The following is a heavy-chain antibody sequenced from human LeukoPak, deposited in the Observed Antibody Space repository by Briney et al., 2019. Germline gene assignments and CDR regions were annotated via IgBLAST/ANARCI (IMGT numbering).Heavy chain of an antibody. CDR3: ATAPRDNGRNPDDFDY. CDR2: ISSGGSTI. CDR1: GFSFSSYS. J-gene: IGHJ4*02. D-gene: IGHD4-23*01. Sequence: GGSLRLSCAASGFSFSSYSMNCVRQAPGKGLEWVSYISSGGSTIYYADSVTGRFTISRDNAKNSLFLQMNSLRAEDTAVYYCATAPRDNGRNPDDFDYWGQGTLVTVSS. V-gene: IGHV3-48*01.